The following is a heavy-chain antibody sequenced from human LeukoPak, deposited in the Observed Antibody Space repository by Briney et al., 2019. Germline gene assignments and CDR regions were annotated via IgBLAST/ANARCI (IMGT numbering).Heavy chain of an antibody. J-gene: IGHJ4*02. Sequence: ASVKVSCKASGYTFTGYYMHWVRQAPGQGLEWMGWINPNSGGTSYAQKFQGRVTMTRDTSTSTVYMELSSLRSDDTAVYYCARVGSTSCYFDWGQGTLVTVSS. CDR1: GYTFTGYY. V-gene: IGHV1-2*02. CDR3: ARVGSTSCYFD. D-gene: IGHD2-2*01. CDR2: INPNSGGT.